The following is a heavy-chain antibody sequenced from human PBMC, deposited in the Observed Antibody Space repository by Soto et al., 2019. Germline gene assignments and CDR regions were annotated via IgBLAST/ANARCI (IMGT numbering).Heavy chain of an antibody. CDR2: ISYDGSNK. V-gene: IGHV3-30-3*01. CDR1: GYTFSIYA. Sequence: GESLRLSCAASGYTFSIYAMHWVRQAPGKGLEWVAVISYDGSNKYYADSVKGRFTISRDNSKNTLYLQMNSLRAEDTAVYYCARDLEQWLAKESYWGQGTLVTVSS. J-gene: IGHJ4*02. D-gene: IGHD6-19*01. CDR3: ARDLEQWLAKESY.